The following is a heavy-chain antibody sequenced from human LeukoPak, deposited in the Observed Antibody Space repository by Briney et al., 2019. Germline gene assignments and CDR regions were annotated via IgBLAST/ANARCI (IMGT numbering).Heavy chain of an antibody. V-gene: IGHV1-69*01. J-gene: IGHJ3*02. CDR3: ARDREAGTYWVPSNDAFDI. Sequence: GASVKVSCKASGGTFSSYVISWVRQAPGQGLEWMGGIIPIFGTANYAQKFQGRVTITADESTNTAYMELSSLRSEDTAVYYCARDREAGTYWVPSNDAFDIWGQGTMVTVSS. CDR1: GGTFSSYV. CDR2: IIPIFGTA. D-gene: IGHD1-7*01.